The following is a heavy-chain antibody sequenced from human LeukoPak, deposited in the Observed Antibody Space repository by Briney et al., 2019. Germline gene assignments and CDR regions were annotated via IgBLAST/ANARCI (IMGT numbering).Heavy chain of an antibody. Sequence: GGSLRLSCAASGFTFDDYAMHWVRQAPGKGLEWVSGISWNSGSIGYADSVKGRFTISRDNAKNSPYLQMNSLRAEDTALYYCAKGASGSYWDAFDIWGQGTMVTASS. J-gene: IGHJ3*02. CDR2: ISWNSGSI. CDR1: GFTFDDYA. CDR3: AKGASGSYWDAFDI. D-gene: IGHD1-26*01. V-gene: IGHV3-9*01.